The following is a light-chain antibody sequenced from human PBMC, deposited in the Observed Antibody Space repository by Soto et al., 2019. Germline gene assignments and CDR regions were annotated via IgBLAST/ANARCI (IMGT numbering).Light chain of an antibody. Sequence: QSALTQPPSASGSPGQSVTISCTGTSSDVGGYNYVSWYQQHPGKAPKLMIYEVSKRPSGLPDRFSGSKSGNTASLTVSGLQAEDEADYYCSSYAGSRGVFGTGTKLTVL. CDR2: EVS. CDR3: SSYAGSRGV. J-gene: IGLJ1*01. V-gene: IGLV2-8*01. CDR1: SSDVGGYNY.